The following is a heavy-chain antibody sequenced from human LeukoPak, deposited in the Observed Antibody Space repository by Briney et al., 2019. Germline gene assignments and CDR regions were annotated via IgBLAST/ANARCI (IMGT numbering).Heavy chain of an antibody. Sequence: GGSLRLSCAASGFTFNTYGMHWVRQAPGKGLEWVAFIRYDGSNECYADSVKGQFTISRDNSKNTLYLHMNSLRPEDTAVYYCARDLCGEWFGERCYYYYMDVWGKGTTVTISS. D-gene: IGHD3-10*01. CDR2: IRYDGSNE. CDR1: GFTFNTYG. CDR3: ARDLCGEWFGERCYYYYMDV. V-gene: IGHV3-30*02. J-gene: IGHJ6*03.